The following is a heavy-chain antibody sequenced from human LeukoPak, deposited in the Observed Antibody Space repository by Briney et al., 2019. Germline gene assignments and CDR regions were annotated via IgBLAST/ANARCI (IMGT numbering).Heavy chain of an antibody. CDR2: IIPIFGTA. J-gene: IGHJ3*02. Sequence: SVKVSCKASGYTFTNYYIHWVRQAPGQGLEWMGGIIPIFGTANYAQKFQGRVTITADKSTSTAYMELRSLRSDDTAVYYCARDYYDSSGYHYPDAFDIWGQGTMVTVSS. D-gene: IGHD3-22*01. CDR1: GYTFTNYY. CDR3: ARDYYDSSGYHYPDAFDI. V-gene: IGHV1-69*06.